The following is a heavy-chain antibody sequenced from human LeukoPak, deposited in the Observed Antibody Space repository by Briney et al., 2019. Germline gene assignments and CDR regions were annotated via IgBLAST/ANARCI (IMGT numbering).Heavy chain of an antibody. V-gene: IGHV3-21*01. J-gene: IGHJ3*02. Sequence: PGGSLRLSCAAPGFTFSSYSMNWVRQAPGKGLEWVSSISSSSSYIYYADSVKGRFTISRDNAKNSLYLQMNSLRAEDTAVYYCARGYSGKNDAFDIWGQGTMVTVSS. CDR1: GFTFSSYS. CDR2: ISSSSSYI. D-gene: IGHD1-26*01. CDR3: ARGYSGKNDAFDI.